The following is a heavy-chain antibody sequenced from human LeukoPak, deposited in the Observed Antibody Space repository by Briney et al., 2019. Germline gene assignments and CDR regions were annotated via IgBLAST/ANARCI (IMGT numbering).Heavy chain of an antibody. CDR2: ISAYDGGT. D-gene: IGHD6-13*01. J-gene: IGHJ6*02. V-gene: IGHV1-18*01. Sequence: ASVKVSCKASGYTFTSYAFNWARQAPGQGLEWMGWISAYDGGTKYAQDLQGRVTMTTDTSTRTAYMELTRLTSDDTAVYYCARDPLTSTWSPYYFTLDVRGQGTTVSVSS. CDR3: ARDPLTSTWSPYYFTLDV. CDR1: GYTFTSYA.